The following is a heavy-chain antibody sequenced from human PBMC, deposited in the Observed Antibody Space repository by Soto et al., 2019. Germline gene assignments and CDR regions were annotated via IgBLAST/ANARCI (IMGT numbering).Heavy chain of an antibody. CDR2: IYKSATT. D-gene: IGHD7-27*01. V-gene: IGHV4-30-4*01. J-gene: IGHJ5*01. CDR1: GDSISNLDYF. Sequence: SETLSLTCSVSGDSISNLDYFWAWIRQPPGQALEYIGYIYKSATTYYNPSFESRVAISVDTSKSQFSLNVTSVTAADTAVYFCARGRYCLTGRCFPDWFDSWGQGALVTVSS. CDR3: ARGRYCLTGRCFPDWFDS.